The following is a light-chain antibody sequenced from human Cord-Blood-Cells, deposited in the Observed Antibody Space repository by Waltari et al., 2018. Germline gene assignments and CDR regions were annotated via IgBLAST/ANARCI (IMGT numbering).Light chain of an antibody. CDR1: QSISSR. V-gene: IGKV1-5*03. CDR3: QQYNSYWT. J-gene: IGKJ1*01. CDR2: KAS. Sequence: DIQMTQSPSTLSASVGDRVTITCRASQSISSRLAWYQQKPGKAPKLLIYKASSLVSGGPSRFSGSGSGTEFTLTISSLQPDEFATYYCQQYNSYWTFGQGTKVEIK.